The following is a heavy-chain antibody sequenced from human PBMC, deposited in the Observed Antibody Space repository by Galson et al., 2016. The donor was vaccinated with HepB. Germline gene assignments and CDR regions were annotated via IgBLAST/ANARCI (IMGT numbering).Heavy chain of an antibody. CDR1: GYTFTGYY. CDR3: ATLYYGDFVLDH. CDR2: INPNSGGT. J-gene: IGHJ4*02. Sequence: SVKVSCKASGYTFTGYYMQWVRQAPGQGLEWMGWINPNSGGTNYAQKFQGRVTMTRDTSTSTAYMELSSLRGDDTALYYCATLYYGDFVLDHWGPGTLVTVSS. D-gene: IGHD4-17*01. V-gene: IGHV1-2*02.